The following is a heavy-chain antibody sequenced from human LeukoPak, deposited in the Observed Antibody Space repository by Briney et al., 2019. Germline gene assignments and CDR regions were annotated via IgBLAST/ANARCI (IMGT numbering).Heavy chain of an antibody. CDR3: ASRRGGYSYGYDY. J-gene: IGHJ4*02. CDR2: ISSSGSSI. Sequence: NPGGSLRLSCAASGFTFSDYYMSWIRQVPGKGLEWVSYISSSGSSIYYADSVKGRFTISRDNAKNSLYLQMNSLRAEDTAVYYCASRRGGYSYGYDYWGQGTLVTVSS. D-gene: IGHD5-18*01. V-gene: IGHV3-11*01. CDR1: GFTFSDYY.